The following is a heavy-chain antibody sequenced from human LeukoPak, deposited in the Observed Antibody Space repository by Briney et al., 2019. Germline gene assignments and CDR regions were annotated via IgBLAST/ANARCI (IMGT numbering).Heavy chain of an antibody. D-gene: IGHD3-10*01. CDR3: ARVRPKGYFYGSGSYGDSFDL. CDR1: GYTFTSYG. CDR2: ISAYNGNT. V-gene: IGHV1-18*01. J-gene: IGHJ3*01. Sequence: ASVKVSCKASGYTFTSYGISWVRQAPGQGLEWMGWISAYNGNTNYAQKLQGRVTTTTDTSTSTAYMELRSLRSDDTAVYYCARVRPKGYFYGSGSYGDSFDLWGQGTMVTVSS.